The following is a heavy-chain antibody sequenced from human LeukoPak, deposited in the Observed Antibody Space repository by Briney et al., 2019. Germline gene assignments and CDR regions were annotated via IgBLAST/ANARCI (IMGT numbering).Heavy chain of an antibody. Sequence: GGSLRLSCAASGFTFSSYWMSWVRQAPSKGLEWVAIIWYDGTTKYYADSVKGRFTLSRDNSKNTMFLQMNSLGAEDTAVYYCAKSRTGHDAFDIWGQGTKVTVSS. J-gene: IGHJ3*02. CDR3: AKSRTGHDAFDI. CDR1: GFTFSSYW. CDR2: IWYDGTTK. V-gene: IGHV3-33*06. D-gene: IGHD3/OR15-3a*01.